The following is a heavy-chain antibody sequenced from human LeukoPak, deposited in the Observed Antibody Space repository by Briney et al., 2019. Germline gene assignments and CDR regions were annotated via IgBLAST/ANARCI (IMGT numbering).Heavy chain of an antibody. D-gene: IGHD6-13*01. V-gene: IGHV3-23*01. CDR3: AKDRFRNDGSWDIDY. CDR1: GFAFSNHA. CDR2: IYHNGGST. J-gene: IGHJ4*02. Sequence: GGSLRLSCAASGFAFSNHAMSWVRQAPGKGLEWVSSIYHNGGSTFYADSVKGRFAISRDNSKNTLYLQVNSLRAEDTAIYYCAKDRFRNDGSWDIDYWGKGALVTVSS.